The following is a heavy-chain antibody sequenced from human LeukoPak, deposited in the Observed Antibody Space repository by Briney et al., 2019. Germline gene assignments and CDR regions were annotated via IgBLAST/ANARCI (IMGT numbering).Heavy chain of an antibody. J-gene: IGHJ3*01. CDR2: IYSTGTT. CDR3: ARGPFPRYYYDTSGYQWAFDV. V-gene: IGHV4-61*02. D-gene: IGHD3-22*01. CDR1: GASISGSDHY. Sequence: SEALSLTCTVSGASISGSDHYWSWVRQPAGKGLEWIGRIYSTGTTNYNPPLKSRVTLSIDTSKNQFSLNLKSASAADTAVYYCARGPFPRYYYDTSGYQWAFDVWGQGTKVTVSS.